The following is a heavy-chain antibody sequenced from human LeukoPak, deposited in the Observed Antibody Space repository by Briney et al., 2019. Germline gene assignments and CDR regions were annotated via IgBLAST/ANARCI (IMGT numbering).Heavy chain of an antibody. V-gene: IGHV4-31*03. D-gene: IGHD3-3*01. CDR2: IYYSGST. CDR1: GGSISSGGYY. CDR3: ARTSCDFWSGYYAY. J-gene: IGHJ4*02. Sequence: PSQTLSLTCTVSGGSISSGGYYWSWIRQHPGKGLEWIGYIYYSGSTYYNPSLKSRVTISVGTSKNQFSLKLSSVTAADTAVYYCARTSCDFWSGYYAYWGQGTLVTVSS.